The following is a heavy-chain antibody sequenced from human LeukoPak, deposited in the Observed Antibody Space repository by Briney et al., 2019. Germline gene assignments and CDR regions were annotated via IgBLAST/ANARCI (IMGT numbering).Heavy chain of an antibody. J-gene: IGHJ5*02. Sequence: GGSLRLSCAASGFTFSTYRMNWVRQAPGKGLEWVSYISFSGATSYYTDSVKGRFAISRDNAKNSLYLQMNGLRVEDTAVYYCASDFTKSTSWGQGTLVTVSS. CDR3: ASDFTKSTS. CDR2: ISFSGATS. V-gene: IGHV3-48*03. CDR1: GFTFSTYR.